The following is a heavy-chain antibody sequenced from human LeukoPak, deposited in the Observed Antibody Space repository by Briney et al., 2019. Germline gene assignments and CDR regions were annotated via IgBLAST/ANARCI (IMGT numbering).Heavy chain of an antibody. Sequence: SETLSLTCTVSGGSISSYYWSWIRQPPGKGLEWIGYIYYSGSTNYNPSLKSRVTISVDTSKNQFSLKLSSVTAADTAVYYCARDSLYGGNDYYYMDVWGKGTTVTISS. CDR1: GGSISSYY. CDR2: IYYSGST. V-gene: IGHV4-59*01. D-gene: IGHD4-23*01. J-gene: IGHJ6*03. CDR3: ARDSLYGGNDYYYMDV.